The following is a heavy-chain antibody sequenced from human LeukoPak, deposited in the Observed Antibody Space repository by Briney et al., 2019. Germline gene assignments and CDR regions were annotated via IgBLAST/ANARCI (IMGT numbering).Heavy chain of an antibody. CDR3: AITNCSGGSAYSIPGAFDI. J-gene: IGHJ3*02. CDR2: IYHSGST. V-gene: IGHV4-4*02. Sequence: SETLSLTCAVSGGSISSSNWWSWVRQPPGKGLEWIGEIYHSGSTNYNPSLKSRVTISVDKSKNQFSLKLSSVTAADTAVYYCAITNCSGGSAYSIPGAFDIWGQGTMVTVSS. D-gene: IGHD2-15*01. CDR1: GGSISSSNW.